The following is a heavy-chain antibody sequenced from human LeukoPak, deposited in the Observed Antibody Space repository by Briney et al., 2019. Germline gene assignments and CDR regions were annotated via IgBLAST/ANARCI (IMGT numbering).Heavy chain of an antibody. CDR3: ARESPYSGSDYAFDI. CDR1: GFTFSGHN. Sequence: PGGSLRLSCSASGFTFSGHNMNWVRQAPGKGLEWISFVSISSGTIYYADSVNGRFRISRDNAKSSLDLEMNSLRAEDTAVYYCARESPYSGSDYAFDIWGQGTMVTVSS. D-gene: IGHD1-26*01. V-gene: IGHV3-48*04. CDR2: VSISSGTI. J-gene: IGHJ3*02.